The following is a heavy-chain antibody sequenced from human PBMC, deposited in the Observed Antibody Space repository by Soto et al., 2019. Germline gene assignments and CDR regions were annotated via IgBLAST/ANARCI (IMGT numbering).Heavy chain of an antibody. Sequence: GGSLRLSCAASGFTFSSYAMHWVRQAPGKGLEWVAVISYDGSNKYYADSVKGRFTISRDNSKNTLYLQMNSLRAEDTAVYYCAREGLGLESTIDYWGQGTLVTVSS. CDR2: ISYDGSNK. V-gene: IGHV3-30-3*01. CDR1: GFTFSSYA. J-gene: IGHJ4*02. D-gene: IGHD1-7*01. CDR3: AREGLGLESTIDY.